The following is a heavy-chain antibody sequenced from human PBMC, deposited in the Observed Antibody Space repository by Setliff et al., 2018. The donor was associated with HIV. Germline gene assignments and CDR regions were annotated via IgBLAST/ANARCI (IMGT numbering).Heavy chain of an antibody. V-gene: IGHV3-9*01. Sequence: GGSLRLSCAASGFTFDDYAMHWVRLTPGKGLEWVSGINWNSDNIGYAGSVKGRFTISRDNAKNSLHLQMNSLRAEDTAVYYCARGRRVSSNYYYYYYMDVWGKGTTVTVSS. CDR3: ARGRRVSSNYYYYYYMDV. CDR1: GFTFDDYA. D-gene: IGHD2-2*01. J-gene: IGHJ6*03. CDR2: INWNSDNI.